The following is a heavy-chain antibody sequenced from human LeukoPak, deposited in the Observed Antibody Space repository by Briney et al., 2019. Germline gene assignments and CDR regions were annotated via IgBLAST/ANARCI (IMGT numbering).Heavy chain of an antibody. CDR2: IIPIFGTA. Sequence: SVKVSCKASGGTFSSYAISWVRQAPGQGLEWMGGIIPIFGTANYAQKFQGRVTITAGESTSTAYMELSSLRSEDTAVYYCARTGVVVVPAAIVLGPDDYYMDVWGKGTTVTVSS. J-gene: IGHJ6*03. D-gene: IGHD2-2*02. V-gene: IGHV1-69*13. CDR3: ARTGVVVVPAAIVLGPDDYYMDV. CDR1: GGTFSSYA.